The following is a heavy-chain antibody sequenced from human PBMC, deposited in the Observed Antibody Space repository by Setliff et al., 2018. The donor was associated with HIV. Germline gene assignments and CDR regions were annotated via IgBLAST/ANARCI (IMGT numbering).Heavy chain of an antibody. Sequence: VRVSCKAAGGAFSSSAISWVGQAPGQGLEWMGGIIPIFGTANYAQKFQGRVTITADESTSTAYMELSSLRSEDTAVYYCARDPGGYDRSGFDAFDIWVQVTMVTVSS. J-gene: IGHJ3*02. CDR1: GGAFSSSA. CDR2: IIPIFGTA. V-gene: IGHV1-69*01. CDR3: ARDPGGYDRSGFDAFDI. D-gene: IGHD3-22*01.